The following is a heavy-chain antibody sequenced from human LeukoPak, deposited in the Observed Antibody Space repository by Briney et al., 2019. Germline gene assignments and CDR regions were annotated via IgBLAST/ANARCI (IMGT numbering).Heavy chain of an antibody. J-gene: IGHJ4*02. D-gene: IGHD3-3*01. CDR3: ARTYYDFWSGYYSHEGNPFDY. CDR2: ISYDGSNK. V-gene: IGHV3-30*04. Sequence: PGRSLRLSCAASGFTFSSYAMHWVRQAPGKGLEWVAVISYDGSNKYYADSVKGRFTISRDNSKNTLYLQMNSLRAEDTAVYYCARTYYDFWSGYYSHEGNPFDYWGQGTLVTVSS. CDR1: GFTFSSYA.